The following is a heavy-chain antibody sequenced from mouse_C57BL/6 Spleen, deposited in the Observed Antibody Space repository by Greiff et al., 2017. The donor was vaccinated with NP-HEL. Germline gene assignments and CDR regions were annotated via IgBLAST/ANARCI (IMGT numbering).Heavy chain of an antibody. CDR3: ARDREFITTVVATMDY. V-gene: IGHV5-4*01. CDR1: GFTFSSYA. Sequence: EVHLVESGGGLVKPGGSLTLSCAASGFTFSSYALSWVRQTPEKRLEWVATISDGGSYTYYPDTVKGRFTISRDNAKNNLYLQMSHLKSEDTAMYYCARDREFITTVVATMDYWGQGTSVTVSS. D-gene: IGHD1-1*01. J-gene: IGHJ4*01. CDR2: ISDGGSYT.